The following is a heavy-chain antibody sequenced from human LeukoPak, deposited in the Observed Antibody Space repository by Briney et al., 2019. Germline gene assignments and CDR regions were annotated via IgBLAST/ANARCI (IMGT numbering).Heavy chain of an antibody. J-gene: IGHJ4*02. CDR1: GFTFSAYT. D-gene: IGHD3-10*01. CDR3: ARSRGMSMNDKNLLY. CDR2: IKGSDNYV. Sequence: GGSLRLSCAASGFTFSAYTLNWVRQAPGKGLEWVSSIKGSDNYVYNADSVAGRFTVSTDDAQNSIYLQMNSLRVEDTAIYYCARSRGMSMNDKNLLYWGQGSLVTVSS. V-gene: IGHV3-21*06.